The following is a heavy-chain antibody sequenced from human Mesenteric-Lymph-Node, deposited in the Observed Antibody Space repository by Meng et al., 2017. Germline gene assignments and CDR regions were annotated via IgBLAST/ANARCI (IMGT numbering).Heavy chain of an antibody. CDR2: LTASRGDI. CDR1: GFTFNTYS. Sequence: GESLKISCAASGFTFNTYSVTWVRQAPGKGLEWVSSLTASRGDIYYADSVRGRFSISRDNAKNSLSLQMNSLKAEDTAVYYCARAPVVGANIDYWGQGTLVTVSS. D-gene: IGHD1-26*01. CDR3: ARAPVVGANIDY. J-gene: IGHJ4*02. V-gene: IGHV3-21*01.